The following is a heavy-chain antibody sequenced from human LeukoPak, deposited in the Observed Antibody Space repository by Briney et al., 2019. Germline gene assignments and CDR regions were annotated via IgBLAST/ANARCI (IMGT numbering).Heavy chain of an antibody. V-gene: IGHV1-46*01. J-gene: IGHJ4*02. CDR2: INPSGGST. CDR3: ARARDLPTWYYDSSGYPIFDY. CDR1: GYTFTSYY. Sequence: ASVTVSCKASGYTFTSYYMHWVRQAPGQGLEWMGIINPSGGSTSYAQKFQGRVTMTRDTSTSTVYMELSSLRSEDTAVYYCARARDLPTWYYDSSGYPIFDYWGQGTLVTVSS. D-gene: IGHD3-22*01.